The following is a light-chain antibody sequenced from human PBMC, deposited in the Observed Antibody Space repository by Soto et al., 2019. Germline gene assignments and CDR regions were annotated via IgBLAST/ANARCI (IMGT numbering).Light chain of an antibody. V-gene: IGKV1-5*01. J-gene: IGKJ1*01. Sequence: DIQITQSPSTLSAFVVDRVTITFRASQSINNWLAWYQQKPGKAPKLLIYGASSLESGVQSRFSVSGSGAEFTLTIISLQPDDFATYYCQQYKSYDMWSFGQGPKVERK. CDR2: GAS. CDR3: QQYKSYDMWS. CDR1: QSINNW.